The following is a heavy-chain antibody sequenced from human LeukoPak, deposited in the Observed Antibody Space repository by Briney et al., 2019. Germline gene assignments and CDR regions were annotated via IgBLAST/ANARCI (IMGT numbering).Heavy chain of an antibody. Sequence: ASVKVSCEASGYTFTSYYMHWVRQAPGQGLEWMGIINPSGGSTSYAQKFQGRVTMTRDMSTSTVYMELSSLRSEDTAVYYCAKSYYDFWSGYYQTFDYWGQGTLVTVSS. D-gene: IGHD3-3*01. V-gene: IGHV1-46*01. J-gene: IGHJ4*02. CDR1: GYTFTSYY. CDR3: AKSYYDFWSGYYQTFDY. CDR2: INPSGGST.